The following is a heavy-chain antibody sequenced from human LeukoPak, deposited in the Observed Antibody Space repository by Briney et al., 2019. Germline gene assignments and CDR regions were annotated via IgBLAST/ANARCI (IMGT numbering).Heavy chain of an antibody. CDR2: IKSKSNGGTT. D-gene: IGHD1-14*01. Sequence: GGSLRLSCAASGFTFSNAWMSWVRQAPGEGLLWVGRIKSKSNGGTTDYAAPVKGRFTISRDDSKNTLYLQMNSLKTEDTAMYYCTREPNFVPWGQGTLVTVSS. J-gene: IGHJ5*02. CDR3: TREPNFVP. CDR1: GFTFSNAW. V-gene: IGHV3-15*01.